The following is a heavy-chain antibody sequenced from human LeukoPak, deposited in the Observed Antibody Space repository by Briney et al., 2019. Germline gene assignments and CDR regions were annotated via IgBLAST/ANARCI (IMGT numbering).Heavy chain of an antibody. V-gene: IGHV3-30*18. CDR3: AKVVSGSYLPPHFDY. Sequence: GGSLRLSCAASGFTFSSYGMHSVRQAPDKGLEWVAVISYDGSNKYYADSVKGRFTISRDNSKNTLYLQMNSLRAEDTAVYYCAKVVSGSYLPPHFDYWGQGTLVTVSS. CDR1: GFTFSSYG. D-gene: IGHD1-26*01. CDR2: ISYDGSNK. J-gene: IGHJ4*02.